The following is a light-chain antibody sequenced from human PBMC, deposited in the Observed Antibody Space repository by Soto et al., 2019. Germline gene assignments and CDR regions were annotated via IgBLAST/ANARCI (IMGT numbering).Light chain of an antibody. J-gene: IGLJ1*01. CDR2: QDS. CDR1: KLGDKY. V-gene: IGLV3-1*01. Sequence: SYELTQPPSVSVSPGQTASITCSGDKLGDKYACWYQQKPGQSPVLVIYQDSKRPSGIPERFSGSNSGNTATLTISGTQAMDEADYYCQAWDSSTPYVFGTWTKVTVL. CDR3: QAWDSSTPYV.